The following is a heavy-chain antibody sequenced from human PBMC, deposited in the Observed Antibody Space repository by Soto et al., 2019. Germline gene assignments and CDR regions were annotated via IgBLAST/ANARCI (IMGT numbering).Heavy chain of an antibody. J-gene: IGHJ5*02. Sequence: SETLSLTCTVSGTSISTYYWTWIRQPPGKGLEWIGYIYYSGSTNYNPSLKSRVTISVDTSKNQFSLKLTSVTAADTAVYYCARDTIGYKFGTFDPWGQGTLVTGAS. D-gene: IGHD5-18*01. CDR3: ARDTIGYKFGTFDP. CDR1: GTSISTYY. V-gene: IGHV4-59*01. CDR2: IYYSGST.